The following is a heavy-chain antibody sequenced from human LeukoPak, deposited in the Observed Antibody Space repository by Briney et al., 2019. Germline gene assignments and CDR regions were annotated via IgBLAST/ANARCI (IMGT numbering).Heavy chain of an antibody. CDR3: ARNTITGYYYGMDV. Sequence: PGGSLRLSCAASGFTFSSYSMNWVRQAPGKGLEWVSSISSSSTYIYYADSVKGRFTIYRDNAKNSLYLQMNSLRAEDTAVFYCARNTITGYYYGMDVWGQGTTVTVSS. CDR2: ISSSSTYI. J-gene: IGHJ6*02. V-gene: IGHV3-21*01. CDR1: GFTFSSYS. D-gene: IGHD3-10*01.